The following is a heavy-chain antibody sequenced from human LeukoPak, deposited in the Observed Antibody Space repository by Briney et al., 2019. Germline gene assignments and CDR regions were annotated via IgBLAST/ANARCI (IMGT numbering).Heavy chain of an antibody. Sequence: GGSLRLSCAASGFTFSSYAMSWVRLAPGKGLEWVSAISGSGGSTYYADSVKGRFTISRDNSKNTLYLQMNSLTDEDTAVYYCARDLSGSYMSDYWGQGTLVTVSS. D-gene: IGHD3-10*01. CDR3: ARDLSGSYMSDY. CDR2: ISGSGGST. CDR1: GFTFSSYA. V-gene: IGHV3-23*01. J-gene: IGHJ4*02.